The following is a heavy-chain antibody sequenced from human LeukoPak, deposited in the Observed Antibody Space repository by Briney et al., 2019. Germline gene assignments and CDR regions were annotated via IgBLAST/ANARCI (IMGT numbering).Heavy chain of an antibody. V-gene: IGHV3-66*01. CDR3: ARVAGRGHYYFDY. J-gene: IGHJ4*02. CDR1: GFTVSSNY. Sequence: GGSLRLSCAASGFTVSSNYMSWVRQDPGKGLEWVSVIYSGGSTYYADSVKGRFTISRDNSKNTLYLQMNSLRAEDTAVYYCARVAGRGHYYFDYWGQGTLVTVSS. D-gene: IGHD6-19*01. CDR2: IYSGGST.